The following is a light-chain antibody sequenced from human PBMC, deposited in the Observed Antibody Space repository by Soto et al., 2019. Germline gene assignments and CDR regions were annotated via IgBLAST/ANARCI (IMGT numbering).Light chain of an antibody. CDR2: LEGSGSY. V-gene: IGLV4-60*02. J-gene: IGLJ3*02. CDR1: SGHSSYI. CDR3: ETWDSNTHV. Sequence: QPVLTQSSSASASLGSSVKLTCTLSSGHSSYIIAWHQQQPGKAPRYLMKLEGSGSYNKGSGVPDRVSGSSSGADRYLTISNLQFEDEADYYCETWDSNTHVFGGGTKVTVL.